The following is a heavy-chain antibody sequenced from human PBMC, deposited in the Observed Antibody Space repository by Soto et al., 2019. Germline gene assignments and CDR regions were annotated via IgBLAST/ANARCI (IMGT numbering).Heavy chain of an antibody. V-gene: IGHV1-69*01. D-gene: IGHD5-18*01. CDR3: AITSGGDTAMVLGAFDI. Sequence: QVQLVQSGAEVKKPGSSVKVSCKASGGTFSSYAISWVRQAPGQGLEWMGGIIPIFGTANYAQKFQGRVTITADESTSTAYMELSSLRSEDTAVYYCAITSGGDTAMVLGAFDIWGQGTMVTVSS. CDR2: IIPIFGTA. J-gene: IGHJ3*02. CDR1: GGTFSSYA.